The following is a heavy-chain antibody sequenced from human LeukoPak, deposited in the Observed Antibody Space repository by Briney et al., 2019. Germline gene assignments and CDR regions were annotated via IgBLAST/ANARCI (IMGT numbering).Heavy chain of an antibody. D-gene: IGHD6-19*01. V-gene: IGHV4-59*01. CDR3: ARRSSSGWSN. CDR2: IYYSGST. Sequence: PSETLSLTCTVSGGSISSYYWSWIRQPPGKGLEWIGYIYYSGSTNYNPSLKSRVTISVDTSKNQFSLKLSSVTAEDTAVYYCARRSSSGWSNWGQGTLVTVSS. J-gene: IGHJ4*02. CDR1: GGSISSYY.